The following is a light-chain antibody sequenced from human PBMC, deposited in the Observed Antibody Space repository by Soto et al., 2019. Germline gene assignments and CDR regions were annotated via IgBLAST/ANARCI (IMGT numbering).Light chain of an antibody. CDR2: DVS. Sequence: ALTQPASVSGSPGQSITISCTGTSSDVGGYNYVSWYQQHPGKAPKFMIYDVSNRPSGVSTRFSGSKSGNTASLTISRLQAEDEADYYCNSYTTSNTRQIVFGTGTKVTVL. CDR1: SSDVGGYNY. V-gene: IGLV2-14*01. J-gene: IGLJ1*01. CDR3: NSYTTSNTRQIV.